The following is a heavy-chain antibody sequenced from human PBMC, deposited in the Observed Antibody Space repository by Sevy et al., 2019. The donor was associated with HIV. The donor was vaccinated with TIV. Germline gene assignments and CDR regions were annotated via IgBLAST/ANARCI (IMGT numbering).Heavy chain of an antibody. CDR1: GFTFCKYS. Sequence: GGSLRLSCVASGFTFCKYSMSWVRQTPGKGLEWVSTLSFACGRINYADSVKGRFTMSRDDSRNTFYLQMDSLRVEDTAIYYCAREGCSKPHDYWGQGTLVTVSS. J-gene: IGHJ4*02. D-gene: IGHD2-2*01. V-gene: IGHV3-23*01. CDR2: LSFACGRI. CDR3: AREGCSKPHDY.